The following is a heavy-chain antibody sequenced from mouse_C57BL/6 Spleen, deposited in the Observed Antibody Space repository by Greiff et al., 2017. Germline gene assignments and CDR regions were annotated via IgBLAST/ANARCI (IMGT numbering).Heavy chain of an antibody. V-gene: IGHV1-69*01. D-gene: IGHD2-1*01. CDR3: ARSPYGNYAMDY. CDR2: IDPSDSYT. CDR1: GYTFTSYW. Sequence: QVQLQQPGAELVMPGASVKLSCKASGYTFTSYWMHWVKQRPGQGLEWIGEIDPSDSYTNYNQKFKGKSTLTVDKSSSTAYMQLSSLTSEDSAVYYCARSPYGNYAMDYWGQGPSVTVSS. J-gene: IGHJ4*01.